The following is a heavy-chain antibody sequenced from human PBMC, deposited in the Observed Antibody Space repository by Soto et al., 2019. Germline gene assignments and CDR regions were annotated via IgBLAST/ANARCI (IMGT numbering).Heavy chain of an antibody. CDR2: ISYDGNNK. V-gene: IGHV3-30*18. CDR3: AKDRELYYGSGKFDF. CDR1: GFTLSSYG. Sequence: PGGSLRLSCAASGFTLSSYGMHWVRQAPGKGLEWVAIISYDGNNKYYTDSVKGRFTISRDNAKNTLYLQMDSLRAEDTAIYYCAKDRELYYGSGKFDFWGQGTLVTVSS. D-gene: IGHD3-10*01. J-gene: IGHJ4*02.